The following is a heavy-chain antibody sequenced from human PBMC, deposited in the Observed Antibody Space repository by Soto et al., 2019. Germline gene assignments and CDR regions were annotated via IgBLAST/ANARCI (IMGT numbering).Heavy chain of an antibody. CDR1: GYTFTSYG. CDR3: ARALGIAVAGTCFDY. J-gene: IGHJ4*02. Sequence: QVQLVQSGAEVKKPGASVKVSCKASGYTFTSYGISWVRQARGHGLEWMGWISAYNGNTNYAQKLQGRVTMTTDTSTSTAYMELRSLRSDDTAVYYCARALGIAVAGTCFDYWGQGTLVTVSS. CDR2: ISAYNGNT. V-gene: IGHV1-18*01. D-gene: IGHD6-19*01.